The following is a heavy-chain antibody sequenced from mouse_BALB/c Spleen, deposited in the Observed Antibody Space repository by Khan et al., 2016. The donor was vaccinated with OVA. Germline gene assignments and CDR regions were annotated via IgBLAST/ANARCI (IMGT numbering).Heavy chain of an antibody. Sequence: QVQLKQSGAELARPGASVKLSCKASGYTFTDYYINWVKQMTGQGLEWIGEISPGSGDTYYNEKFKGKATLTADKSSSTVYMQLSSLTAEASADYCCARRNYFGYTFAYWGQGTLVTVSA. CDR3: ARRNYFGYTFAY. J-gene: IGHJ3*01. CDR1: GYTFTDYY. V-gene: IGHV1-77*01. D-gene: IGHD1-2*01. CDR2: ISPGSGDT.